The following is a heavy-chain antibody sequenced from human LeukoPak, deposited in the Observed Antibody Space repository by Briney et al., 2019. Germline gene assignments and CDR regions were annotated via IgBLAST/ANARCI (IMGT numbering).Heavy chain of an antibody. CDR3: ARSRGLTSRNWYFDL. V-gene: IGHV4-61*02. CDR1: GGSISSGSYY. CDR2: TYTSGST. D-gene: IGHD1-14*01. Sequence: SETLSLTCTVSGGSISSGSYYWSWIRQPAGKGLEWIGRTYTSGSTNYNPSLKSRVTISVDTSKNQFSLKLSSVTAADTAVYYCARSRGLTSRNWYFDLWGRGTLVTVSS. J-gene: IGHJ2*01.